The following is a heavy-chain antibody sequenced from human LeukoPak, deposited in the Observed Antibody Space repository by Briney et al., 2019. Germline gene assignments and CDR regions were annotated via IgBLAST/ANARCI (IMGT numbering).Heavy chain of an antibody. Sequence: SGPALVKPTQTLTLACTFSGFSLSAFGMSLSWLRQPPGKALEWLGRIDWDDDKFYNTSLKTRLTTSKDTSKNQVVFTMTNMDPVDTATYYCARISGSGWYAFDYWGQGTLVTVSS. D-gene: IGHD6-19*01. CDR2: IDWDDDK. V-gene: IGHV2-70*17. CDR1: GFSLSAFGMS. J-gene: IGHJ4*02. CDR3: ARISGSGWYAFDY.